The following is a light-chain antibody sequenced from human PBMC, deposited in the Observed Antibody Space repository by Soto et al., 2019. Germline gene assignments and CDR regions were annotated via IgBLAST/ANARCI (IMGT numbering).Light chain of an antibody. CDR1: QPIGGDY. Sequence: VLTQSPDIVSMSRGERATISCRASQPIGGDYLAWYQQRPGQAPRILMFGVSTRAAAISDRFSGAGSGTDFNLTINSLETEDVAFYYCQHYGSWFSFGQGTQVEI. V-gene: IGKV3-20*01. J-gene: IGKJ2*01. CDR2: GVS. CDR3: QHYGSWFS.